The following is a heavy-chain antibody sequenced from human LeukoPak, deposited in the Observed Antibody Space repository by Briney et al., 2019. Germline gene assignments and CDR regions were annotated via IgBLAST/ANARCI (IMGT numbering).Heavy chain of an antibody. D-gene: IGHD1-26*01. CDR1: GGSISGYY. CDR2: IYYSGNT. V-gene: IGHV4-59*01. Sequence: SETLSLTCTVSGGSISGYYLNWLRQPPGKGLEGIGYIYYSGNTNYNPSLKSRVTISVDTSKNQFPLKLTSVTAADTAVYYCARRKWESPAFDIWGQGTMVTVSS. CDR3: ARRKWESPAFDI. J-gene: IGHJ3*02.